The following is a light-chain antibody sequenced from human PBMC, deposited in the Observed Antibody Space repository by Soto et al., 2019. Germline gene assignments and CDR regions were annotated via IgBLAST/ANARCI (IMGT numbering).Light chain of an antibody. V-gene: IGLV2-14*01. J-gene: IGLJ1*01. CDR2: DVS. CDR3: SSYTSSSTPHYV. CDR1: SSDVGGYNY. Sequence: QSVLTPPASLSGSPGQSITISCTGTSSDVGGYNYVSWYQQHPGKAPKLMIYDVSNRPSGVSNRFSGSKSGNTASLTISGLQAEDEADYYCSSYTSSSTPHYVFGTGTKVTVL.